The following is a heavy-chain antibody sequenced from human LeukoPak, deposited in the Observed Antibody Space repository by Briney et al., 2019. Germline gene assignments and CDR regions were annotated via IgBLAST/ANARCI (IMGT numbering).Heavy chain of an antibody. CDR1: GFTFSRYW. J-gene: IGHJ4*02. D-gene: IGHD3-22*01. Sequence: GGSLRLSCAASGFTFSRYWMTWVRQAPGKGLEWVANIKQDGSKKNYVDSVKGRFTISRDNAKNSLYLQVNSLRAEDTAVYYCATPLDYYDSSGYHQGGDWGQGTLVTVSS. V-gene: IGHV3-7*03. CDR3: ATPLDYYDSSGYHQGGD. CDR2: IKQDGSKK.